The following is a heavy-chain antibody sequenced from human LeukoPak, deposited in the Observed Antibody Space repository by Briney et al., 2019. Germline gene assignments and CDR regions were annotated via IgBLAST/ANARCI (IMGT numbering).Heavy chain of an antibody. CDR1: GGSISTYY. CDR2: IYYTGST. V-gene: IGHV4-59*01. Sequence: SETLSLTFTVSGGSISTYYWSWIRQPPGKGLEWIGYIYYTGSTNYNPSLKSRVTISVDTSKSQFSLKLSSVTAADTAVYYCARELGIAAAGTYWFEPWGQGTLVTVSS. CDR3: ARELGIAAAGTYWFEP. D-gene: IGHD6-13*01. J-gene: IGHJ5*02.